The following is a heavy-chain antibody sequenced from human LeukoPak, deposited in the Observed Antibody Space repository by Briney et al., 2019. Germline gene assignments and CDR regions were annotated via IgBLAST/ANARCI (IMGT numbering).Heavy chain of an antibody. CDR2: IYPGDSDT. Sequence: GESPKISCKGSGYSFTSYWIGWVRQMPGKGLEWMGIIYPGDSDTRYSPSFQGQVTISADKSISTAYLQWSSLKASDTAMYYCARHPYYYDSSGYNYYYYMDVWGKGTTVTVSS. D-gene: IGHD3-22*01. CDR1: GYSFTSYW. CDR3: ARHPYYYDSSGYNYYYYMDV. V-gene: IGHV5-51*01. J-gene: IGHJ6*03.